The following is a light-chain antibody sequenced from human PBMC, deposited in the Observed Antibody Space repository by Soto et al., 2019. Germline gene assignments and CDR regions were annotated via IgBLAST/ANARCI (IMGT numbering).Light chain of an antibody. J-gene: IGKJ5*01. CDR3: QQLNSYPRNT. Sequence: DIQLTQSPSFLSASVGDRVTITCRASQGISSYLAWYQQKPGKAPKLLIYAASTLQSGVPSRFSGSGSGTEFTLTISSLQPEDFATYYCQQLNSYPRNTFGQGTRLE. CDR2: AAS. V-gene: IGKV1-9*01. CDR1: QGISSY.